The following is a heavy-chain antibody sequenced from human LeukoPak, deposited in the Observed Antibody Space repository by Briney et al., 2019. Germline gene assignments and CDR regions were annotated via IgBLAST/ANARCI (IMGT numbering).Heavy chain of an antibody. CDR1: GGSIRSYD. V-gene: IGHV4-59*01. Sequence: SETLSLTCTVSGGSIRSYDWSWIRQPPGKGLEWIGYVYYTGSTNYNPSLNSRVTMSIDTSKNQFSLRLSSVTAADTAVYYCARVVGFYDSSAFDLWGQGTLVTVSS. D-gene: IGHD3-22*01. CDR3: ARVVGFYDSSAFDL. J-gene: IGHJ5*02. CDR2: VYYTGST.